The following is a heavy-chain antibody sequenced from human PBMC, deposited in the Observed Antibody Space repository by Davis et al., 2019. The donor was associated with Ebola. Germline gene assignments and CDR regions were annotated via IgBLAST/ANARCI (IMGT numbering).Heavy chain of an antibody. CDR1: GFAFSNYW. Sequence: HTGGSLRLSCAASGFAFSNYWMSWVRQAPGKGLVWVSRINSDGSSASYADSVRGRFTISRDNAKNTLYLQMNSLGAEDTAVFYCARGASGYCSGGTCHGFDYWGRGTLVTVSS. CDR2: INSDGSSA. D-gene: IGHD2-15*01. CDR3: ARGASGYCSGGTCHGFDY. V-gene: IGHV3-74*01. J-gene: IGHJ4*02.